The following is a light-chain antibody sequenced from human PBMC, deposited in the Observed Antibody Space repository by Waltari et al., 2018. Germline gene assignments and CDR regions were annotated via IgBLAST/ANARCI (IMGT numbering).Light chain of an antibody. CDR3: QQYASTVLYT. Sequence: VLTQSPGTLSLSPGDRASLSCKASQSLGNNYLAGYQQKPGQAPRRLIYAASSRAAGIPDRFSGSGSGTDVTLTIRRLEPEDFAVYYCQQYASTVLYTFGQGTKLEIK. V-gene: IGKV3-20*01. J-gene: IGKJ2*01. CDR2: AAS. CDR1: QSLGNNY.